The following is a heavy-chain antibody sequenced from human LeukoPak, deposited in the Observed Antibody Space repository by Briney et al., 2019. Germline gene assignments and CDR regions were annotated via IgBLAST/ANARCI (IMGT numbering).Heavy chain of an antibody. CDR2: ISYDGRNK. J-gene: IGHJ6*02. CDR1: GFTFSNYA. V-gene: IGHV3-30*04. CDR3: ARDSGMTRSYGMDV. D-gene: IGHD1-14*01. Sequence: GGSLRLSCAASGFTFSNYAMHWVRQAPGKGLEWVAVISYDGRNKYYADSVTGRFTISRDNSKNTLDLQMTNLRAEDTAVYYCARDSGMTRSYGMDVWGQGTTVTVSS.